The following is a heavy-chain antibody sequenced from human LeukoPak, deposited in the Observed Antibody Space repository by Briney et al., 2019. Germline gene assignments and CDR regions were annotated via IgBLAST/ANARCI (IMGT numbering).Heavy chain of an antibody. V-gene: IGHV4-39*01. D-gene: IGHD1-26*01. J-gene: IGHJ4*02. CDR1: GGSISSSSYY. CDR3: ARGPSGSYGVGNYFDY. CDR2: IYYSGST. Sequence: SETLSLTCTVSGGSISSSSYYWGWIRQPPGKGLEWIGSIYYSGSTYYNPSLKSRVTISVDTSKNQFSLKLSSVTAADTAVCHCARGPSGSYGVGNYFDYWGQGTLVTVSS.